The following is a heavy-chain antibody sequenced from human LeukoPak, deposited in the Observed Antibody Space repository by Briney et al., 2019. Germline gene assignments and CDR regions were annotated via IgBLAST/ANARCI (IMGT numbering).Heavy chain of an antibody. J-gene: IGHJ4*02. CDR2: ISYDASNK. Sequence: GGSLRLSCAASGFTFSSYAMHWVRQAPGTGLELVAVISYDASNKYYADSVKGRFTISRDNSKNTLYLQMNSLRAEDTAVYYCASRGYSYGTDYWGQGTLVTVSS. CDR3: ASRGYSYGTDY. V-gene: IGHV3-30*01. CDR1: GFTFSSYA. D-gene: IGHD5-18*01.